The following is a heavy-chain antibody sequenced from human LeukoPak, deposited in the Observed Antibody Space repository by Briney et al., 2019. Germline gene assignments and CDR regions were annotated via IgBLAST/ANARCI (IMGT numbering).Heavy chain of an antibody. Sequence: PGGSLRLYCAASGFTFSSYSMNWVRQAPGKGLEWVSSISSSSSYIYYADSVKGRFTISRDNAKNSLYLQMNSLRAEDTAVYYCARDPSDSGYDFDSWGQGTLVTVSS. CDR1: GFTFSSYS. CDR3: ARDPSDSGYDFDS. CDR2: ISSSSSYI. V-gene: IGHV3-21*01. J-gene: IGHJ4*02. D-gene: IGHD5-12*01.